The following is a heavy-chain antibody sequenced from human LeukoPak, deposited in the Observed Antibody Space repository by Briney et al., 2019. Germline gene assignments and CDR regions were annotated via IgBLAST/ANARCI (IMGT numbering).Heavy chain of an antibody. Sequence: ASVKASCKASRYTFTSYGISWVRQAPGQGLEWMGWISAYNGNTNYAQKLQGRVTMTTDTSTSTAYMELRRLRSDDTAVYYCARDGASGTTNYYGMDVWGQGTTVTVSS. V-gene: IGHV1-18*01. CDR1: RYTFTSYG. CDR2: ISAYNGNT. CDR3: ARDGASGTTNYYGMDV. D-gene: IGHD1-1*01. J-gene: IGHJ6*02.